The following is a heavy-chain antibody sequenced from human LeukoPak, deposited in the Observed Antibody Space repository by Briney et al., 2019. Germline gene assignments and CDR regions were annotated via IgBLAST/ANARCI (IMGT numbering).Heavy chain of an antibody. CDR3: ARDEEDIVVVPAAIRWFDP. V-gene: IGHV3-21*01. Sequence: GGSLRLSCAASGFTFSSYSTNWVRQAPGKGLEWVSSISSSSSYIYYADSVKGRFTISRDNAKNSLYLQMNSLRAEDTAVYYCARDEEDIVVVPAAIRWFDPWGQGTLVTVSS. D-gene: IGHD2-2*01. CDR1: GFTFSSYS. CDR2: ISSSSSYI. J-gene: IGHJ5*02.